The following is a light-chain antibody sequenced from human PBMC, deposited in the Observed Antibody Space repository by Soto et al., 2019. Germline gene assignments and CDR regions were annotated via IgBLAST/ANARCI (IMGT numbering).Light chain of an antibody. V-gene: IGLV2-14*03. CDR2: DVA. CDR1: SSDVGSYDY. Sequence: QSALTQPASVSGSPGQSITISCTGTSSDVGSYDYVSWYQHHPGKAPKLMIYDVANRPSGVSNRFSGSKSGNTASLTISGLQAEDEADYYCNSYTSTRTYVSGTRTKATVL. CDR3: NSYTSTRTYV. J-gene: IGLJ1*01.